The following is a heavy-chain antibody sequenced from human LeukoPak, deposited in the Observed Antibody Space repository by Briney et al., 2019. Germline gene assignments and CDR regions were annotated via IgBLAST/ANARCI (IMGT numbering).Heavy chain of an antibody. CDR3: ARGPYYDILTGYYPGPGFCVY. CDR2: ISYDGSNK. CDR1: GFTFSSYA. Sequence: GGSLRLSCAASGFTFSSYAMHWVRQAPGKGLEWVAVISYDGSNKYYADSVKGRFTISRDNAKNSLYLQMNSLRAEDTAVYYCARGPYYDILTGYYPGPGFCVYWGQGTLVTVSS. V-gene: IGHV3-30*04. J-gene: IGHJ4*02. D-gene: IGHD3-9*01.